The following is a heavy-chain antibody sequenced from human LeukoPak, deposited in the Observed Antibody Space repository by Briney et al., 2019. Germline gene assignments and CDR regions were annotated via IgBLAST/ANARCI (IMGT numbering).Heavy chain of an antibody. Sequence: ASVKVSCKASGYTFTSYYMHWVRQAPGQGLEWMGLINPSGGSTSYAQKFQGRVTMTRDTSTSTVYMELSSLRSEDTAAYYCARSIGYCSSTSCSSRLWFDYWGQGTLVTVSS. J-gene: IGHJ4*02. CDR3: ARSIGYCSSTSCSSRLWFDY. V-gene: IGHV1-46*01. CDR1: GYTFTSYY. CDR2: INPSGGST. D-gene: IGHD2-2*01.